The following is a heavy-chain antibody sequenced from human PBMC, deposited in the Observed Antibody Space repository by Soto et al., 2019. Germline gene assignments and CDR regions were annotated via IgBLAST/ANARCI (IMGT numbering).Heavy chain of an antibody. J-gene: IGHJ4*02. CDR3: AIGLTTLYYFDS. CDR2: IYYAGST. Sequence: QVQLQESGPGLVKSSQTLSLTCSVSGGSISRRVYYWTWLRQHPGKGLEWIGHIYYAGSTYSNPSLKSRLSMSLDTSKNQFSLKVSSVTAADTAVYYCAIGLTTLYYFDSWGQGTLVSVFS. D-gene: IGHD1-1*01. CDR1: GGSISRRVYY. V-gene: IGHV4-31*03.